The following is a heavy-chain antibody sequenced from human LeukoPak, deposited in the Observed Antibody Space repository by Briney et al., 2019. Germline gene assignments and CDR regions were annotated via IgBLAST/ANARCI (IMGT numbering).Heavy chain of an antibody. CDR1: GFTFSSYE. Sequence: GGSLRLSCAASGFTFSSYEMNWVRQAPGKGLEWVSYISSSGTTIYYADSVKGRFTISRDNAKNSLYLQMNSLRVDDTAVYYCASRFLEWYPFDLWGQGTMVTVSS. J-gene: IGHJ3*01. V-gene: IGHV3-48*03. CDR3: ASRFLEWYPFDL. CDR2: ISSSGTTI. D-gene: IGHD3-3*01.